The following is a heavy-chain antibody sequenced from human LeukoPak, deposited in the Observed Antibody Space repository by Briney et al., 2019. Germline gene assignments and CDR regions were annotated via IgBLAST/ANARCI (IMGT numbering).Heavy chain of an antibody. J-gene: IGHJ4*02. CDR2: IYDSGST. D-gene: IGHD3-9*01. V-gene: IGHV4-59*01. CDR3: ARSKDILTGYCFDY. Sequence: PSETLSLTCTVSGGSIRSYYWSWIRQPPGKGLEWVGYIYDSGSTSYNPSLRSRVTISVDTSKSQFSLKVTSVTAADTAVYYCARSKDILTGYCFDYWGQGTLVTVSS. CDR1: GGSIRSYY.